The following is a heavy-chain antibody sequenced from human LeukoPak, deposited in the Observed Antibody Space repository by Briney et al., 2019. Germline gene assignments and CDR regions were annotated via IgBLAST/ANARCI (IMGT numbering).Heavy chain of an antibody. CDR2: ISAYNGNT. Sequence: ASVKVSCKASGYTFTSYGISWVRQAPGQGLEWMGWISAYNGNTNYAQKLQGRVTMTTDTSTSTAYIELRSLRSDDTAVYYCARARGSYYFDAFDIWGQGTMVTVSS. J-gene: IGHJ3*02. CDR1: GYTFTSYG. V-gene: IGHV1-18*01. D-gene: IGHD1-26*01. CDR3: ARARGSYYFDAFDI.